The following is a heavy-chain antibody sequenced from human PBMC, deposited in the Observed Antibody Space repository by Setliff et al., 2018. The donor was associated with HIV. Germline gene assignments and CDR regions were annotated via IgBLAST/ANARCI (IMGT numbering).Heavy chain of an antibody. CDR1: GFSFSTHA. V-gene: IGHV3-33*01. J-gene: IGHJ4*02. D-gene: IGHD2-2*01. CDR3: VRDTTSGWMLTN. CDR2: IWFDGSKK. Sequence: PGGSLRLSCAASGFSFSTHAMHWVRQAPGKGPEWVALIWFDGSKKYYVDSVKGRFTISRDNAKKSLYLQMNSLRAEDTAVYYCVRDTTSGWMLTNWGQGTLVTVSS.